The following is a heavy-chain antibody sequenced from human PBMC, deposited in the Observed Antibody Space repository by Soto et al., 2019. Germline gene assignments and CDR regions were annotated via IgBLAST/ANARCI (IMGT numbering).Heavy chain of an antibody. CDR2: ISCDRSNI. V-gene: IGHV3-21*01. D-gene: IGHD3-10*01. CDR1: GFTLSSYG. J-gene: IGHJ6*02. CDR3: ARDDMLMIRGVIEHYFAMDV. Sequence: GGSLRLSCAASGFTLSSYGMHWVRQAPGKGLEWVSCISCDRSNIYYADSVKGRFTTSRDNARNSLYLQMNSLRVEDTAVYYCARDDMLMIRGVIEHYFAMDVWGQGTTVTVSS.